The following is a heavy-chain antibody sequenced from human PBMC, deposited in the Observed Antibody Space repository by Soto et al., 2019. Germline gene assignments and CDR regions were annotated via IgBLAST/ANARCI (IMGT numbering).Heavy chain of an antibody. D-gene: IGHD3-3*01. CDR1: GGTFSSYA. CDR2: IIPIFGTA. J-gene: IGHJ6*02. V-gene: IGHV1-69*01. CDR3: ARRGRLRFLEWLSSGGMDV. Sequence: QVQLVQSGAEVKKPGSSVKVSCKASGGTFSSYAISWVRQAPGQGLEWMGGIIPIFGTANYAQKFQGRVTITADESTSTAYMELSSLRSEDTAVYYCARRGRLRFLEWLSSGGMDVWGQGTTVTVSS.